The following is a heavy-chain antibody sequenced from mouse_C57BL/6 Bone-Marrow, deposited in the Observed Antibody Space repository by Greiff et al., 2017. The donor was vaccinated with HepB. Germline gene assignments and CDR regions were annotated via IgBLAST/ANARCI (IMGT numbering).Heavy chain of an antibody. J-gene: IGHJ2*01. CDR1: GFNIKDDY. CDR3: TPFIYYYGSRDYFDY. CDR2: IDPENGDT. V-gene: IGHV14-4*01. D-gene: IGHD1-1*01. Sequence: DVHLVESGAELVRPGASVKLSCTASGFNIKDDYMHWVKQRPEQGLEWIGWIDPENGDTEYASKFQGKATITADTSSNTAYLQLSSLTSEDTAVYYCTPFIYYYGSRDYFDYGGQGTTLTVSA.